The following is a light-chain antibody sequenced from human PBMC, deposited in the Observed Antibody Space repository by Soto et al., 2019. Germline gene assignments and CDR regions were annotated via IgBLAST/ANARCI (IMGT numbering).Light chain of an antibody. CDR2: DVS. V-gene: IGLV2-14*01. CDR3: SSYTSSSNVL. J-gene: IGLJ2*01. CDR1: SSDVGGYDY. Sequence: QSALTQPASVSGSPGQSITISCTGTSSDVGGYDYVSWYQQPPGKAPKLMIYDVSNRPSGVSNRFSGSKSGNTAALTISGLQAEDEAEYYCSSYTSSSNVLFGGGTKLTVL.